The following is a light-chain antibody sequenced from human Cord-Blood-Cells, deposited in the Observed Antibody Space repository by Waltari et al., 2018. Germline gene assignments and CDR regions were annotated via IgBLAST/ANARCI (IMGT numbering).Light chain of an antibody. Sequence: SSELTQDPAVSVALGQTVRITCQGDSLRSYYASWYQQKPGQAPVLVIYGKNNRPSGIPDRFSGSSSGNTASLTITGAQAEDEPDYYCNCRDSSGNHVVFGGGTKLTVL. V-gene: IGLV3-19*01. J-gene: IGLJ2*01. CDR1: SLRSYY. CDR3: NCRDSSGNHVV. CDR2: GKN.